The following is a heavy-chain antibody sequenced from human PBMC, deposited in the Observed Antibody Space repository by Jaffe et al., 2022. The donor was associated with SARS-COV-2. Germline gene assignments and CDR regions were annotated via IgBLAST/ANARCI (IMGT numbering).Heavy chain of an antibody. J-gene: IGHJ4*02. CDR3: AKHVNQLVPH. Sequence: EVQLVESGGGLVQPGGSLRLSCVASGFTFSNYGMNWVRQAPGKGLEWVSTSGTGGGTYYADSVKGRFTISRDNSKNTLYLQMNSLRVEDTAVYYCAKHVNQLVPHWGQGTLVTVSS. D-gene: IGHD6-13*01. V-gene: IGHV3-23*04. CDR1: GFTFSNYG. CDR2: TSGTGGGT.